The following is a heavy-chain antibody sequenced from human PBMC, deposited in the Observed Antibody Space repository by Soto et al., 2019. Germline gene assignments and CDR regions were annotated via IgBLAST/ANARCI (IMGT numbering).Heavy chain of an antibody. CDR2: MNPNSGNT. V-gene: IGHV1-8*01. D-gene: IGHD3-22*01. CDR3: ARAMGDYYDSSGPYYYYYGMDV. Sequence: QVQLVQSGAEVKKPGASVKVSCKASGYTFTSYDINWVRQATGQGLEWMGWMNPNSGNTGYAQKFQGRVTMTRNTSISTAYRERSSLRSEDTAVYYCARAMGDYYDSSGPYYYYYGMDVWGQGTTVTVSS. J-gene: IGHJ6*02. CDR1: GYTFTSYD.